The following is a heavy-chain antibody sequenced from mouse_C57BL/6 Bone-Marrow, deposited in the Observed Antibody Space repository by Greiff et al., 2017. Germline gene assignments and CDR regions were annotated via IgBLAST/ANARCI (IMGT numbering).Heavy chain of an antibody. CDR3: AREGTFPGAMDY. CDR1: GYTFTSYW. D-gene: IGHD3-3*01. J-gene: IGHJ4*01. CDR2: IYPGSGST. Sequence: VQLQQPGAELVKPGASVKMSCKASGYTFTSYWITWVKQRPGQGLEWIGDIYPGSGSTNYNEKFKSKATLTVDTSSSTAYMQLSSLTSEDSAVYYCAREGTFPGAMDYWGQGTSVTVSS. V-gene: IGHV1-55*01.